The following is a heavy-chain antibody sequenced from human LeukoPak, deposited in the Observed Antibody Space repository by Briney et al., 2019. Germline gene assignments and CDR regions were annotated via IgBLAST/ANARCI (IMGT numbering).Heavy chain of an antibody. D-gene: IGHD6-13*01. Sequence: GGSLRLSCAASGFTFSSYGMHWVRQAPGKGLEWVAFIRSDGINKYYADSVKGRFTISRDNSKNTLYLQMNSLRAEDTAVYYCAKSMAAAGNILTDYWGQGTLVTVSS. J-gene: IGHJ4*02. CDR1: GFTFSSYG. CDR2: IRSDGINK. V-gene: IGHV3-30*02. CDR3: AKSMAAAGNILTDY.